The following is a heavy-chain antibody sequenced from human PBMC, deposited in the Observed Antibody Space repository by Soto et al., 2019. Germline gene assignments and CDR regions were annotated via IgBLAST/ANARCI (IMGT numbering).Heavy chain of an antibody. J-gene: IGHJ4*02. CDR2: FNHSGDT. CDR1: GGSLSGYY. CDR3: ARHHVRGRTIAGAAEF. V-gene: IGHV4-34*01. Sequence: PSETLSLTCAVYGGSLSGYYWSWIRQSPGKALEWIGEFNHSGDTNYNPSLKSRVTISVDTSKNQLFLNLSSVTAADTAMYYCARHHVRGRTIAGAAEFWGQGTLVTVSS. D-gene: IGHD1-26*01.